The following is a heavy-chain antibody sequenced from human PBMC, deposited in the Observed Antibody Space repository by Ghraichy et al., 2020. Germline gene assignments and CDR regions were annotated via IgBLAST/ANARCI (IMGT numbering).Heavy chain of an antibody. CDR1: SVSVSSPNYY. J-gene: IGHJ6*02. Sequence: SQTLSLTCTVSSVSVSSPNYYCTWIRQPPGRELEWIASIYYSGSTNYNPSLMSRVTISLDTSKNQLSLTLTSVTASDTAVYYCARVFHYTMDVWGQGTTVTVSS. V-gene: IGHV4-61*01. CDR2: IYYSGST. CDR3: ARVFHYTMDV. D-gene: IGHD3-9*01.